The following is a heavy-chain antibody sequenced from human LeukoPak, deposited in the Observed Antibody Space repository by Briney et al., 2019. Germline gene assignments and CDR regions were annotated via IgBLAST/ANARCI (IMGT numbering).Heavy chain of an antibody. CDR3: ARVIALEEYSGYDSYYSYGMDV. CDR1: GDSVSSNSAA. D-gene: IGHD5-12*01. Sequence: SQTLSLTCPISGDSVSSNSAAWNWIRQSPSRGLEWLGRTYYRSKWYNDYAVSAKSRITINPDTSKNQFSLQLNSVTPEDTAVYYCARVIALEEYSGYDSYYSYGMDVWGQGTTVTVSS. V-gene: IGHV6-1*01. CDR2: TYYRSKWYN. J-gene: IGHJ6*02.